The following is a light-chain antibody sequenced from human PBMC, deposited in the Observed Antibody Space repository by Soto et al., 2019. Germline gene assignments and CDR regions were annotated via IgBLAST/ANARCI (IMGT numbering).Light chain of an antibody. CDR1: QSVTSSH. CDR3: LLYFSPDRYT. CDR2: GAS. J-gene: IGKJ2*01. V-gene: IGKV3-20*01. Sequence: EIVLTQTPGTLSLSPGERATLSCRASQSVTSSHLAWYQRKPGQAPRPLIYGASTRATGIPDRFSGSGSDTDFSLTIRRLDPEDFAMYYCLLYFSPDRYTFGPGTKVQIK.